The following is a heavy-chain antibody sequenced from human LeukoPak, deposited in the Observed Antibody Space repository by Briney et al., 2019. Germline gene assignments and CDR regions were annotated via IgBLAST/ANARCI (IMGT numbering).Heavy chain of an antibody. CDR3: ARDRANIGTPLKAFDI. CDR1: GGTFSSYA. D-gene: IGHD1-7*01. J-gene: IGHJ3*02. Sequence: SVKVSCKASGGTFSSYAISWVRQAPGQGLEWMGAIIPILRSANYAQKFQGRGTITTDESTSTVYMELRNLRIEDTAVYFCARDRANIGTPLKAFDIWGQGTMITVSS. CDR2: IIPILRSA. V-gene: IGHV1-69*05.